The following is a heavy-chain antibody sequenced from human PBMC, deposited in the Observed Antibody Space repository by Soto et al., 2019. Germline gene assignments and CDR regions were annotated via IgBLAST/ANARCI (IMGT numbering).Heavy chain of an antibody. J-gene: IGHJ1*01. CDR1: GFTFGDYS. CDR3: TRRSSKCFQH. D-gene: IGHD6-6*01. V-gene: IGHV3-49*03. CDR2: IRSKAYGGTT. Sequence: PGGSLRLSCTASGFTFGDYSISWFRQAPGKGLEWVGFIRSKAYGGTTEYAASVKGRFTISRDDSKSIAYLQMNSLKTEDTAVYYCTRRSSKCFQHWGQGTLVTVSS.